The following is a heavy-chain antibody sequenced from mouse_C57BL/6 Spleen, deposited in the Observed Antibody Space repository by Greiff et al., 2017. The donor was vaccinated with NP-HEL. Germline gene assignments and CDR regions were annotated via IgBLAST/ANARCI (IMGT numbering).Heavy chain of an antibody. CDR1: GYTFTSYW. CDR3: ARGYDYDRDFDY. CDR2: ISPGSGST. D-gene: IGHD2-4*01. Sequence: QVQLMQQPGAELVKPGASVKMSCKASGYTFTSYWITWVKQRPGQGLEWIGDISPGSGSTNYNEKFKSKATLTVDTSSSTAYMQLSSLTSEDSAVYDCARGYDYDRDFDYWGKGTTLTVAS. J-gene: IGHJ2*01. V-gene: IGHV1-55*01.